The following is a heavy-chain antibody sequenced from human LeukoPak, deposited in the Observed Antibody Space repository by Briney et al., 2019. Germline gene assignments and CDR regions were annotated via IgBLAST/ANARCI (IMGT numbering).Heavy chain of an antibody. CDR1: GFTFDGYA. CDR3: ARNYYDSSGYYYYYYYMDV. J-gene: IGHJ6*03. D-gene: IGHD3-22*01. CDR2: ISWDGGST. V-gene: IGHV3-43D*03. Sequence: GGSLRLSCAASGFTFDGYAMHWVRQAPGKGLEWVSLISWDGGSTYYADSVKGRFTISRDNSKNSLYLQMNSLRAEDTALYYCARNYYDSSGYYYYYYYMDVWGKGTTVTVSS.